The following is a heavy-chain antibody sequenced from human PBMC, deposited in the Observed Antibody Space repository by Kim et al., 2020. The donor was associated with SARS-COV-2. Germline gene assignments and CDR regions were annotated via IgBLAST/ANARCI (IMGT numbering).Heavy chain of an antibody. CDR3: ARSRYGYWDSSGWYEVVYFDY. J-gene: IGHJ4*02. CDR2: IKQDGSEK. D-gene: IGHD6-19*01. Sequence: GGSLRLSCAASGFTFSSYWMSWVRQAPGKGLEWVANIKQDGSEKYYVDSVKGRFTISRDNAKNSLYLQMNSLRAEDTAVYYCARSRYGYWDSSGWYEVVYFDYWGQGTLVTVSS. V-gene: IGHV3-7*03. CDR1: GFTFSSYW.